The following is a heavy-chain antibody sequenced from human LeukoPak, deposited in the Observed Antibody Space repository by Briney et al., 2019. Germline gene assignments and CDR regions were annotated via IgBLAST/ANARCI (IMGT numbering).Heavy chain of an antibody. V-gene: IGHV3-30-3*01. CDR3: ARGQGSSWYNWFDP. D-gene: IGHD6-13*01. CDR2: ISYDGSNK. Sequence: PGGSLRLSCAASGFTFSSYAMHWVRQAPGKGLEWVAVISYDGSNKYYADSVKGRFTISRDNSKNTLYLQMNSLRAEDTAVYYCARGQGSSWYNWFDPWGQGTLVTVSS. J-gene: IGHJ5*02. CDR1: GFTFSSYA.